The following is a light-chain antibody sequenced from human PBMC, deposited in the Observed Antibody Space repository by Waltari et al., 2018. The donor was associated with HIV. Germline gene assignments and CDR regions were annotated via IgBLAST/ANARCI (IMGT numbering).Light chain of an antibody. J-gene: IGKJ3*01. Sequence: EIVMTQSPATLSVSPGERVTLSCRASQKIRTTLAWYQQKPGQSPRLLIYDASTRATGIPDRFSGSGSGTDFALTISSAQSEDFAVYFCQQYNNWLFTFGPGTKVDIK. V-gene: IGKV3-15*01. CDR2: DAS. CDR1: QKIRTT. CDR3: QQYNNWLFT.